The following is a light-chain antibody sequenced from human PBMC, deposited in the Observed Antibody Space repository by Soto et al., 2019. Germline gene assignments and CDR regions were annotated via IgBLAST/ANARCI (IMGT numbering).Light chain of an antibody. CDR2: DAS. V-gene: IGKV3-11*01. CDR1: QSVSNY. CDR3: QQRSNWPWT. Sequence: EIVLTQSPATLSLSPGERATLSCRASQSVSNYLAWYQQKPGQAPRLLIYDASNRATGIPARFGGSGSGTDFTLTISSLEPEDFAVYYCQQRSNWPWTFGQGTKVDIK. J-gene: IGKJ1*01.